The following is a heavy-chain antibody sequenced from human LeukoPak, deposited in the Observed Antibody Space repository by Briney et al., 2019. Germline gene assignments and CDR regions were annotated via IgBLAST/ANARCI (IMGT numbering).Heavy chain of an antibody. CDR3: ARRYDWFDP. J-gene: IGHJ5*02. CDR2: IYHSGST. D-gene: IGHD1-14*01. V-gene: IGHV4-38-2*01. Sequence: PSETLSRTCAVSGYSISSGYYWGWIRQPPGKGLEWIGSIYHSGSTYYNPSLKSRVTISVDTSKNQFSLKLSSVTAADTAVYYCARRYDWFDPWGQGTLVTVSS. CDR1: GYSISSGYY.